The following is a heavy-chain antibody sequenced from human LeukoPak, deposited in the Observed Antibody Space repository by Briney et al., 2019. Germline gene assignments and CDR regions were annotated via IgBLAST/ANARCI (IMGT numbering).Heavy chain of an antibody. CDR1: GSTFSDYS. Sequence: GGSLRLSCAASGSTFSDYSMNWVRQAPGKGLEWVSNIRSSGSGIYYADSVKGRFTISRDNAKNSLYLQMNSLRAEDTAFYYCARDLNWGFDYWGQGALVTVSS. CDR3: ARDLNWGFDY. J-gene: IGHJ4*02. V-gene: IGHV3-48*04. D-gene: IGHD7-27*01. CDR2: IRSSGSGI.